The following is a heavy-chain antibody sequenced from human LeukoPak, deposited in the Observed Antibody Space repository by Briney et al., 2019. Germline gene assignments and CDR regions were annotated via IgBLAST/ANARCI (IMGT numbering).Heavy chain of an antibody. CDR1: GFTFSSYW. CDR3: ARDSSVDTVRDYFDY. Sequence: GGSLRLSCAASGFTFSSYWMHWVRQAPGKGLVWVSRINSDGSSTSYADSVKGRFTISRDNSKNTLYLQMNSLGAEDTAVYYCARDSSVDTVRDYFDYWGQGTLVTVSS. V-gene: IGHV3-74*01. J-gene: IGHJ4*02. D-gene: IGHD5-18*01. CDR2: INSDGSST.